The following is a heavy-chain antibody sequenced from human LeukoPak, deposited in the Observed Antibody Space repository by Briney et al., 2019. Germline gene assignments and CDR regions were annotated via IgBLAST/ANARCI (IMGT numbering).Heavy chain of an antibody. CDR1: GGSISSYY. J-gene: IGHJ4*02. CDR3: ARTDDLYYYGSGSLDY. V-gene: IGHV4-59*01. Sequence: SETLSLTCTVSGGSISSYYWSWIRQPPGKGLEWIGYIYYSGSTNYNPSLKSRVTISVDTSKNQFSLKLSSVTAADTAVYYCARTDDLYYYGSGSLDYWGQGTLVTVSS. D-gene: IGHD3-10*01. CDR2: IYYSGST.